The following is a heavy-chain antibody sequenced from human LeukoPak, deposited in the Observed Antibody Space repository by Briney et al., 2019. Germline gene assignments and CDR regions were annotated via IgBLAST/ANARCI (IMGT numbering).Heavy chain of an antibody. Sequence: GASVKVSCKVSGYTLTELSMHWVRQAPGKGLEWMGGFDPEDGETIYAQKFQGRVTMTEDTSTDTAYMELSSLRSEDTAVYYCARGLPLTISKGYGMDVWGQGTTVTVSS. CDR2: FDPEDGET. CDR1: GYTLTELS. J-gene: IGHJ6*02. V-gene: IGHV1-24*01. CDR3: ARGLPLTISKGYGMDV. D-gene: IGHD3-9*01.